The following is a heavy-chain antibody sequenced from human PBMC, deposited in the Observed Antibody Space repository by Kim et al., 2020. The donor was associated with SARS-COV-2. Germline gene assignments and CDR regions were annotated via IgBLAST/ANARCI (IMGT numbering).Heavy chain of an antibody. D-gene: IGHD3-22*01. J-gene: IGHJ4*02. V-gene: IGHV1-18*01. Sequence: ASVKVSCKASGYTFTSYGISWVRQAPGQGLEWMGWISAYNGNTNYAQKLQGRVTMTTDTSTSTAYMELRSLRSDDTAVYYCARSGYYYGSSGYSNYWGQGTLVTVSS. CDR2: ISAYNGNT. CDR3: ARSGYYYGSSGYSNY. CDR1: GYTFTSYG.